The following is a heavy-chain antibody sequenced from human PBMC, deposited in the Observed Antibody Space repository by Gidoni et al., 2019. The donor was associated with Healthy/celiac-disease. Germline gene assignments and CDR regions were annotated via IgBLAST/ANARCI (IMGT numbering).Heavy chain of an antibody. J-gene: IGHJ4*02. V-gene: IGHV3-9*01. Sequence: EVQLVESGGGLVQPGRSLRLSCAASGFTFDDYAMHWVRQAPGKGLEWVSGISWNSGSIGYADSVKGRFTISRDNAKNSLYLQMNSLRAEDTALYYCAKGTYDSSGYIYVGYFDYWGQGTLVTVSS. CDR2: ISWNSGSI. D-gene: IGHD3-22*01. CDR1: GFTFDDYA. CDR3: AKGTYDSSGYIYVGYFDY.